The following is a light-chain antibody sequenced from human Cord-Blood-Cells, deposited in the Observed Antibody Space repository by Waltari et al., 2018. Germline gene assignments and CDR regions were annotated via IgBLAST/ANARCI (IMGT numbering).Light chain of an antibody. CDR2: AAS. J-gene: IGKJ3*01. Sequence: VGDRVTITCRASQGISNSLAWYQQKPGKAPKLLLYAASRLESGVPSRFSGSGSGTDYTLTISSLQPEDFATYYCQQYYSTPFTFGPGTKVDIK. CDR1: QGISNS. V-gene: IGKV1-NL1*01. CDR3: QQYYSTPFT.